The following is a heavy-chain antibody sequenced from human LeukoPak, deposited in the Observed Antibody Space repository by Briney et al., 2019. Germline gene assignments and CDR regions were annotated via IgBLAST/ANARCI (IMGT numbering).Heavy chain of an antibody. J-gene: IGHJ4*02. Sequence: SETLSLTCTVSGGSISSYYWSWIRQPPGKGLEWIGYISNNGRTYYSPSLKSRVSMSIDTPRNQFSLKLNSMTAADTAVYYCARGLYKYGRTAFDYWGQGTLVTVSS. CDR1: GGSISSYY. CDR2: ISNNGRT. CDR3: ARGLYKYGRTAFDY. D-gene: IGHD2-8*01. V-gene: IGHV4-59*08.